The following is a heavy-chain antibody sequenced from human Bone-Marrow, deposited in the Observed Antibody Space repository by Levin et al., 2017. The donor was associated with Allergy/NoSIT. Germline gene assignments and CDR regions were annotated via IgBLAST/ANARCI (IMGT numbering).Heavy chain of an antibody. V-gene: IGHV5-51*01. D-gene: IGHD2-8*01. CDR3: VRRSTNSRGDWFDP. CDR2: IYPGDSDT. J-gene: IGHJ5*02. Sequence: GESLKISCQGSGYSFSTYWIGWVRQMPGKGLEWMGIIYPGDSDTRYRPSFQGQVTISADKSIITAYLQWNSLRASDTAMYYCVRRSTNSRGDWFDPWGQGTLVTVSS. CDR1: GYSFSTYW.